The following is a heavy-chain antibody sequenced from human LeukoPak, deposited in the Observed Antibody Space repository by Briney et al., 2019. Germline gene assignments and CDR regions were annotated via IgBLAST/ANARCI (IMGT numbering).Heavy chain of an antibody. CDR1: GGSLSSYY. CDR3: ARGPTDFWSGYYLDY. D-gene: IGHD3-3*01. Sequence: SETLSLTCTVSGGSLSSYYWSWVRQPPGKGLEWIGYIYYSGSTNYNPSLTSRVTISVDTSKNQFSLKLSSVTAADTAVYYCARGPTDFWSGYYLDYWGQGTLVTVSS. V-gene: IGHV4-59*01. CDR2: IYYSGST. J-gene: IGHJ4*02.